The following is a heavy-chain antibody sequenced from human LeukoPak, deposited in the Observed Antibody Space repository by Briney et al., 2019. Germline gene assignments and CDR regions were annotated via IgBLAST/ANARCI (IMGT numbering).Heavy chain of an antibody. D-gene: IGHD5-24*01. CDR3: AKDSRDYNFRTGYYFDY. CDR1: GFSFSLYG. CDR2: IWAAGNDD. V-gene: IGHV3-30*02. J-gene: IGHJ4*02. Sequence: GGSLRLSCGASGFSFSLYGMHWVRQAPGKGLEWVAFIWAAGNDDFYADSVKGRFTISRDNSKNTLDLQMNSLRAEDTAIYYCAKDSRDYNFRTGYYFDYWGQGTLVTVSS.